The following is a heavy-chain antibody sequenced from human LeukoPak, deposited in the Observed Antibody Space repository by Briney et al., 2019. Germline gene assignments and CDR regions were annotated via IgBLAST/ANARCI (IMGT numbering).Heavy chain of an antibody. D-gene: IGHD3-10*01. CDR2: MSASSGNT. CDR3: ARGPSYYSGSESYYSNQ. CDR1: GYIFTNYE. Sequence: ASVKVSCKASGYIFTNYEINWVRQATGQGLEWMGRMSASSGNTGSAQKFQGRVTMTRITSISTAYMELSSLTSEDTAVYYCARGPSYYSGSESYYSNQWGQGTLVTVSS. V-gene: IGHV1-8*01. J-gene: IGHJ4*02.